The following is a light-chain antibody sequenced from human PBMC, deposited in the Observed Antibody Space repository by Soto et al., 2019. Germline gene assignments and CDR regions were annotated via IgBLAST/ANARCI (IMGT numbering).Light chain of an antibody. CDR3: QQYESTPPT. J-gene: IGKJ2*01. Sequence: DIVMTQSPDSLAVSLGERATINCKSSQGVLYSSNNKNYLAWYQQRPGQPPKLLIYWASTRESGVPDRFSGNGSGTAFTLTITSLQAEDVAVYYCQQYESTPPTFGQGTKLEIK. CDR2: WAS. V-gene: IGKV4-1*01. CDR1: QGVLYSSNNKNY.